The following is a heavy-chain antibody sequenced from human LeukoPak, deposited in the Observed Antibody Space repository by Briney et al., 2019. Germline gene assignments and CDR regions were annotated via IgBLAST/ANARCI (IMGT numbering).Heavy chain of an antibody. CDR3: ARTFYYDSSGYYDGFDP. Sequence: PSETLSLTCTVSGGSISSYYWSWIRQPPGKGLEWIGYIYYSGSTNYNPSLKSRVTISVDTSKNQFSLKVTSVTAADTAVYYCARTFYYDSSGYYDGFDPWGQGTLVTVSS. CDR1: GGSISSYY. J-gene: IGHJ5*02. CDR2: IYYSGST. D-gene: IGHD3-22*01. V-gene: IGHV4-59*01.